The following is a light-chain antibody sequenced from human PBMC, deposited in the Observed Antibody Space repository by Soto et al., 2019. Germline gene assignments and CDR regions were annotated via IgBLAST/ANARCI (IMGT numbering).Light chain of an antibody. V-gene: IGLV2-14*01. J-gene: IGLJ1*01. CDR1: SSDVGAYDY. Sequence: QSALTQPASVSGSPGQSITISCTGTSSDVGAYDYVSWYQQHPDKAPKLIIYVVSNRPSGVSNRFSGSKSGNTASLTISGLQAVDEADYYCSLYTSSDTPYVFGTGTKVTVL. CDR3: SLYTSSDTPYV. CDR2: VVS.